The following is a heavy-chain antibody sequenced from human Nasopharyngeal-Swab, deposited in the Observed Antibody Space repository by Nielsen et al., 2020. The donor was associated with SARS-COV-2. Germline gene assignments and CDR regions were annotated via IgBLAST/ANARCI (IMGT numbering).Heavy chain of an antibody. Sequence: GESLKISCQGFGYRFSGYWVGWVRQMPGKGLEWMGIIDPGDSQIRYSPSFEGQVTVSANKSINTAYLQWNSLKASDTATYFCARRGRGYTFTTGHYDAVDVWGQGTTVTVSS. CDR1: GYRFSGYW. CDR3: ARRGRGYTFTTGHYDAVDV. CDR2: IDPGDSQI. V-gene: IGHV5-51*01. D-gene: IGHD1-1*01. J-gene: IGHJ6*02.